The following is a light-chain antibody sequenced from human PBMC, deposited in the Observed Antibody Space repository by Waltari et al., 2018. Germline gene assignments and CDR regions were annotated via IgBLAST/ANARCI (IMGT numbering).Light chain of an antibody. Sequence: DIQMTQSPATPSASVGDSVHITCRASQSISNWLAWYQQKPGKAPKLLIYKASTLESGVPSRFSGSGSGTEFTLTISSLQPDDFATYYCQQYNSYSLLTFGGGTKVEIK. J-gene: IGKJ4*01. CDR3: QQYNSYSLLT. CDR1: QSISNW. CDR2: KAS. V-gene: IGKV1-5*03.